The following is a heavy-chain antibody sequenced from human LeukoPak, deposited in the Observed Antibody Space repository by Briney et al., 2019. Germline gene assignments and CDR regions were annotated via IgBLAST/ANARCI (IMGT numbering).Heavy chain of an antibody. CDR2: IIPIFGTA. CDR3: ATPRGDIVVVPAAKAFDI. CDR1: GGTFSSYA. V-gene: IGHV1-69*13. D-gene: IGHD2-2*01. Sequence: SVKVSCKASGGTFSSYAISWVRQAPGQGREWMGGIIPIFGTANYAQKFQGSVTITADESTRTAYMELSSLRSEDTAVYYCATPRGDIVVVPAAKAFDIWGQGTMVTVSS. J-gene: IGHJ3*02.